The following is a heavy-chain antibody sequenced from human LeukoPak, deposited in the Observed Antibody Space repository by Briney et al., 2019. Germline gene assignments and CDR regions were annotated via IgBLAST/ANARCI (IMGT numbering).Heavy chain of an antibody. D-gene: IGHD1-7*01. Sequence: PGRSLTLSCAASGFTFSSFGMHWVRQAPGKGLEWVAVIWYDASNKYYVGSVKGRFTISRDNSKNTLYLQMNSLRDDDTAVYYCVRGVGVSRFNYLDPWGQGTLVIVSS. CDR2: IWYDASNK. CDR1: GFTFSSFG. J-gene: IGHJ5*02. V-gene: IGHV3-33*01. CDR3: VRGVGVSRFNYLDP.